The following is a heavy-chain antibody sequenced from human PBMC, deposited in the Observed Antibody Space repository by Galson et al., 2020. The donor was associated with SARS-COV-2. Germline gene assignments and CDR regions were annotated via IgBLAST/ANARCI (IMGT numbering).Heavy chain of an antibody. CDR3: ARGDMGNDYFDY. J-gene: IGHJ4*02. D-gene: IGHD7-27*01. V-gene: IGHV3-74*01. CDR2: IYSEGSST. Sequence: GGSLRLSCGASGFTFSSYWMHWVRQAPGKGLVWVSRIYSEGSSTSYADSVKGRFTISGDNAKNTLYLQMNSLTAEDTAVYYCARGDMGNDYFDYWGQGTLVTVSS. CDR1: GFTFSSYW.